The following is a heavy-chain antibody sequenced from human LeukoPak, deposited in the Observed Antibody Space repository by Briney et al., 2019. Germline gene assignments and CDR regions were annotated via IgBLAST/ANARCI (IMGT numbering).Heavy chain of an antibody. V-gene: IGHV3-23*01. CDR2: VSAGGSGT. Sequence: GGSLRLSCAAYGFTFSSHAMSWVRQAPGKGLEWVSSVSAGGSGTYYADSVKGRFTISRDNSKNTLYLQMNSLRAEDTAVYYCAKGSPARPNWFDPWGQGTLVTVSS. CDR1: GFTFSSHA. J-gene: IGHJ5*02. CDR3: AKGSPARPNWFDP. D-gene: IGHD3-10*01.